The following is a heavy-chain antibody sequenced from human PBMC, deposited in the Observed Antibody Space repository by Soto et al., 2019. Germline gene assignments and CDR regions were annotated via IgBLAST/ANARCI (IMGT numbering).Heavy chain of an antibody. CDR3: AKDPPLPMVRGLTPYYYGMDV. V-gene: IGHV3-23*01. CDR1: GFTFSSYA. J-gene: IGHJ6*02. D-gene: IGHD3-10*01. Sequence: GGTLRLSWAASGFTFSSYAMSWVRQARGKGLEWGSPIRVCGGSSCYSFSVKARFTISSDNSKTTLYLHMNSLSAEDTAVYYCAKDPPLPMVRGLTPYYYGMDVWGQGTTVTFSS. CDR2: IRVCGGSS.